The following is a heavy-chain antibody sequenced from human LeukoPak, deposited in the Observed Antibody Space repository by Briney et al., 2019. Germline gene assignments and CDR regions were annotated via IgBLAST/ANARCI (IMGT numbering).Heavy chain of an antibody. CDR2: INPRSGGT. D-gene: IGHD6-13*01. CDR1: GYTFTDYY. J-gene: IGHJ4*02. V-gene: IGHV1-2*04. Sequence: GASVKVSCKASGYTFTDYYMHWVRQAPGQGLEWMGWINPRSGGTNYAQKFQGWVTMTRDTSISTAYMELSRLRSDDTAVYYCARAAAGLDYWGQGTLVTVSS. CDR3: ARAAAGLDY.